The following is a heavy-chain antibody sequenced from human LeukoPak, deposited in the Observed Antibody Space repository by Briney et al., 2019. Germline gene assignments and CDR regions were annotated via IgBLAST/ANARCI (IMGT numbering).Heavy chain of an antibody. D-gene: IGHD4-23*01. CDR2: ISYDGSIK. CDR1: GFTFSRYP. CDR3: VRDPQDYGGNSNWFDP. J-gene: IGHJ5*02. V-gene: IGHV3-30-3*01. Sequence: GGSLRLSCAASGFTFSRYPMHWVRQAPGKGLEWVAIISYDGSIKHYADSVKGRFTISRDNSKNTLYLQMSSLRSDDTAVYYCVRDPQDYGGNSNWFDPWGQGTLVTVSS.